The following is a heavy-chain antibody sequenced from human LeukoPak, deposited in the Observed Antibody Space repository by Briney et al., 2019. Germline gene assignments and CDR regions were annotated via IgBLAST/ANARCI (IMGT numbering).Heavy chain of an antibody. J-gene: IGHJ4*02. CDR2: INPKSDGT. CDR3: ARDPVDLGNCGGGSCPIYDY. CDR1: GYTFIDYY. Sequence: TSVNVSCKASGYTFIDYYMHWVRQAPGQGLEWVGWINPKSDGTKYAQKFQGRVTVTRDTSISTVYMELSSLRSDDTAVYYCARDPVDLGNCGGGSCPIYDYWGQGTLVTVSS. D-gene: IGHD2-15*01. V-gene: IGHV1-2*02.